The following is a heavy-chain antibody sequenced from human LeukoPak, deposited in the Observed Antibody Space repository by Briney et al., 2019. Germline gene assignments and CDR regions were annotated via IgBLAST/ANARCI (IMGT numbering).Heavy chain of an antibody. CDR3: ARDVYYYDSSGYYWSHYYYYYMDV. CDR2: FDPEDGET. Sequence: GASVKVSCKVSGYTLTELSMHWVRQAPGKGLEWMGGFDPEDGETIYAQKFQGRVTMTEDTSTDTAYMELSSLRSEDTAVYYCARDVYYYDSSGYYWSHYYYYYMDVWGKGTTVTVSS. V-gene: IGHV1-24*01. CDR1: GYTLTELS. D-gene: IGHD3-22*01. J-gene: IGHJ6*03.